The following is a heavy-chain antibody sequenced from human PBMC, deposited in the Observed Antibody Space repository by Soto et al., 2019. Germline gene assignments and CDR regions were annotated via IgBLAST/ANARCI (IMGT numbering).Heavy chain of an antibody. CDR1: GFTFSDYY. J-gene: IGHJ4*02. Sequence: GGSLRLSCSASGFTFSDYYMSWIRQAPGKGLEWISYIDSSGSIIYYADSVKGRFTISRDNAKNSLYLQMNSLRAEDTAVYYCARDLGYYGSSGYFDYWGQGTLVTVSS. CDR3: ARDLGYYGSSGYFDY. CDR2: IDSSGSII. V-gene: IGHV3-11*01. D-gene: IGHD3-22*01.